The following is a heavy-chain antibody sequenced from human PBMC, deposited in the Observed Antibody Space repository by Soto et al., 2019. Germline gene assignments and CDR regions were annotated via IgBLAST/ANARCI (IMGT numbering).Heavy chain of an antibody. CDR1: GFTFSSYA. J-gene: IGHJ4*02. V-gene: IGHV3-23*01. Sequence: GGSLRLSCAASGFTFSSYAMSWVRQAPGKGLEWVSAISGSGGSTYYADSVKGRFTISRDNSKNTLYLQMNSLRAEDTAVYYCAKDLLLWFGELLQGPLDYWGQGTLVTVSS. CDR3: AKDLLLWFGELLQGPLDY. CDR2: ISGSGGST. D-gene: IGHD3-10*01.